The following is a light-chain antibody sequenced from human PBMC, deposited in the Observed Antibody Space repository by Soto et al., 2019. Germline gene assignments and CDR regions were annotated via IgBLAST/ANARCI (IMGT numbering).Light chain of an antibody. V-gene: IGLV1-51*01. CDR1: SSNIGSNF. Sequence: QSVLTQPPSVSAAPGQKVTISCSGSSSNIGSNFVSWYQQLPGTAPKLLIYDNHKRPSGIPDRFSGSKSGTSATLDITGLQTGDEADYYCGTWDSSLSAVIFGGGTKLTV. J-gene: IGLJ2*01. CDR2: DNH. CDR3: GTWDSSLSAVI.